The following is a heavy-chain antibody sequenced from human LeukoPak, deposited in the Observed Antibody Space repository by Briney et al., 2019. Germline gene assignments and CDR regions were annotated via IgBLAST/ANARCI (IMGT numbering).Heavy chain of an antibody. CDR2: ISYDGSNK. V-gene: IGHV3-30-3*01. D-gene: IGHD3-10*01. J-gene: IGHJ6*03. Sequence: GGSLRLSRAASGFTFSSYAMHWVRQAPGKGLEWVAVISYDGSNKYYADSVKGRFTISRDNSKNTLYLQMNSLRAEDTAVYYCAKALKYYYGSGSPFYYMDVWGKGTTVTVSS. CDR1: GFTFSSYA. CDR3: AKALKYYYGSGSPFYYMDV.